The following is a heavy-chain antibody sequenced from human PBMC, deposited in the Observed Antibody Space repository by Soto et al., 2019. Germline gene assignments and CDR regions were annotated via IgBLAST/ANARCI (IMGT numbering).Heavy chain of an antibody. CDR2: IHHSGNT. Sequence: PSEALSHTCVVTGDAIRNINWGRWVRQPPGKGLEWVGEIHHSGNTNYNPSLKSRVTISLDKAKNELFLKVSSVTAADTAVYYCARAGRAVDFDYWGQGALVTVS. D-gene: IGHD6-19*01. CDR3: ARAGRAVDFDY. V-gene: IGHV4-4*02. J-gene: IGHJ4*02. CDR1: GDAIRNINW.